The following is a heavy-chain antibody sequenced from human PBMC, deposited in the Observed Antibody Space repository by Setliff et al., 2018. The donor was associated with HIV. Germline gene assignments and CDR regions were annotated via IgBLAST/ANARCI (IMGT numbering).Heavy chain of an antibody. Sequence: SETLSLTCAVSGYSISSGYYWGWIRQSPGKGLEWIGSIYHSGSTYYNPSLKSRVTISVDTSKNQFSLKLSSVTAADTAVYYCARDAKYSSGWYYFDYWGQGTLVTVSS. D-gene: IGHD6-19*01. CDR2: IYHSGST. J-gene: IGHJ4*02. CDR3: ARDAKYSSGWYYFDY. V-gene: IGHV4-38-2*02. CDR1: GYSISSGYY.